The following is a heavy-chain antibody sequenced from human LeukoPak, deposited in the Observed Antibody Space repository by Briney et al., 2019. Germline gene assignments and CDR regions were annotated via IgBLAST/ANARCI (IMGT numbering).Heavy chain of an antibody. CDR2: ISISGGST. CDR1: GFAFTKFS. J-gene: IGHJ4*02. Sequence: PGGSLRLSCVPSGFAFTKFSSSWAVPPPGRGVEGVSTISISGGSTFYADSVKGRFTISRDDSKNTLYLQMNSLRVEDTAVYYCAKDPMSYGGHYLEYWGQGTLVTVSS. D-gene: IGHD4-23*01. CDR3: AKDPMSYGGHYLEY. V-gene: IGHV3-23*01.